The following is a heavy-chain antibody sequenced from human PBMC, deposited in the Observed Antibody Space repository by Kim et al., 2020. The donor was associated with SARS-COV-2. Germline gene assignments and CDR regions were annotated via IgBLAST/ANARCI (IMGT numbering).Heavy chain of an antibody. CDR2: IYYSGST. D-gene: IGHD3-10*01. J-gene: IGHJ6*02. CDR1: GGSISSYY. CDR3: ARVRRYYYGSGSERIYGMDV. Sequence: SETLSLTCTVSGGSISSYYWSWIRQPPGKGLEWIGYIYYSGSTNYNPSLKSRVTISVDTSKNQFSLKLSSVTAADTAVYYCARVRRYYYGSGSERIYGMDVWGQGTTVTVSS. V-gene: IGHV4-59*01.